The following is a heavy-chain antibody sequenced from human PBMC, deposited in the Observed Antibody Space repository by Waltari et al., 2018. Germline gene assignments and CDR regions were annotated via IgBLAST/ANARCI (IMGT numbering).Heavy chain of an antibody. CDR2: ISYDGNDK. J-gene: IGHJ4*02. D-gene: IGHD2-2*01. CDR1: GFIFSAYS. Sequence: QVQLVESGGGVVQPGRSLRLSCAASGFIFSAYSMHWVRQAPGKGLEWVAVISYDGNDKRFADSVKGRFTISRDNSKNMVYLQMNSLRPEDTAVYYCATNQLPDGNWGQGTLVTVSS. V-gene: IGHV3-30*01. CDR3: ATNQLPDGN.